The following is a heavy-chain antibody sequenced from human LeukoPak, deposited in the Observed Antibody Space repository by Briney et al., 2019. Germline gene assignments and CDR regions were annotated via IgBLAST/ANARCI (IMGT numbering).Heavy chain of an antibody. D-gene: IGHD2-8*02. V-gene: IGHV3-9*01. CDR3: AKATRSSLVASFDV. Sequence: GGSLRLSCAAPGFTFDNSARHWVRQAPGKGLEWASGISWNSAGIPYAAPVRGRFTNSRDNAKNSLYLQMNSLRAEDTALYYCAKATRSSLVASFDVWGQGTMVTVSS. J-gene: IGHJ3*01. CDR2: ISWNSAGI. CDR1: GFTFDNSA.